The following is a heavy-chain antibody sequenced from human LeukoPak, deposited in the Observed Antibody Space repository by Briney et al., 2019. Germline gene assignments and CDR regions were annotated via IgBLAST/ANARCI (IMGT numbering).Heavy chain of an antibody. V-gene: IGHV5-51*01. CDR3: ARRDSGTYYMDV. J-gene: IGHJ6*03. CDR2: IYPGDYDT. D-gene: IGHD1-1*01. CDR1: GYSLTSYW. Sequence: GESRMISGKCSGYSLTSYWIGWVRPMPGKGLEWMGIIYPGDYDTSSNASFQGHATLSDDNSISTAYLQWSSLKASDTAMDYCARRDSGTYYMDVGGKGTTVTVS.